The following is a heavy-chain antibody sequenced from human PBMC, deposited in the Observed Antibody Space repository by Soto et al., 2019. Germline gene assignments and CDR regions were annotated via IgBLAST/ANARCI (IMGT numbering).Heavy chain of an antibody. J-gene: IGHJ6*03. Sequence: QVQLVQSGAEVKKPGSSVKVSCKASGDTFSNHTICWVRQAPGQGLEWMGRIIPILGVANYAQKFQGRVTITADKATSTAYMELSSLRSADTAVYYCARGAEMGTVTKGYDYYRVVWGKWTTVTVSS. CDR2: IIPILGVA. CDR1: GDTFSNHT. V-gene: IGHV1-69*04. D-gene: IGHD4-17*01. CDR3: ARGAEMGTVTKGYDYYRVV.